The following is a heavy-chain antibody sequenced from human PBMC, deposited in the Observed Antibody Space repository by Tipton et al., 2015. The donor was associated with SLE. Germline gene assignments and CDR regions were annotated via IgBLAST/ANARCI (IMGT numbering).Heavy chain of an antibody. CDR2: IYYTGST. J-gene: IGHJ5*02. V-gene: IGHV4-59*01. CDR1: GGSISSYY. CDR3: ARGWELFGFGELYNWFDP. D-gene: IGHD3-10*01. Sequence: LRLSCTVSGGSISSYYWTWIRQPPGKGLEWIGYIYYTGSTNYNPSLKSRVTISVDTSKNHFSLRLSPVTAADTAVYYCARGWELFGFGELYNWFDPWGQGILVTVSS.